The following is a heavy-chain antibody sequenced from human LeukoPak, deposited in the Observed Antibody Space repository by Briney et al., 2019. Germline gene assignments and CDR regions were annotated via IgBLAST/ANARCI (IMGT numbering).Heavy chain of an antibody. J-gene: IGHJ3*01. CDR1: GYPISMGYF. Sequence: SETLSLTCTVSGYPISMGYFWGWIRQPPGKGLEWIGSIFHTGYTFYDPSFKRRLTISVDTSKNQFSLRLPSVTAVDTAVYYCARETEKQWHYWGHGTMVTVSS. V-gene: IGHV4-38-2*02. CDR2: IFHTGYT. CDR3: ARETEKQWHY. D-gene: IGHD6-19*01.